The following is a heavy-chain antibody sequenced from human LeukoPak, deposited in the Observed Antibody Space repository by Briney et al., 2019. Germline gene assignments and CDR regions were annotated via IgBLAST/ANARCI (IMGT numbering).Heavy chain of an antibody. D-gene: IGHD3-10*01. V-gene: IGHV3-53*01. J-gene: IGHJ4*02. Sequence: GGSLRLSCAVSGFTVSSNYMSWVRQAPGKGLEWVSVLYNGGNTHYADSVKGRFTVSRDNSKNTLYLQMNSLRAEDTAVYYCARYDGGSGPFDYWGQGTLVTVSS. CDR3: ARYDGGSGPFDY. CDR2: LYNGGNT. CDR1: GFTVSSNY.